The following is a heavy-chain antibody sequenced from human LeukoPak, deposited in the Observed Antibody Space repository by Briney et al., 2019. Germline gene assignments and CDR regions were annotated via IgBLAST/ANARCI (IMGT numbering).Heavy chain of an antibody. J-gene: IGHJ4*02. CDR3: ARSRFYFDY. Sequence: GGSLRLSCAASGLSFSTNWMSWVRQAPGKGLEWVANIKPDGSEKDHVDSVKGRFTISRDNAKNSLYLQLNSLRAEDTAVYYCARSRFYFDYWGQGTLVTVSS. CDR2: IKPDGSEK. CDR1: GLSFSTNW. V-gene: IGHV3-7*01.